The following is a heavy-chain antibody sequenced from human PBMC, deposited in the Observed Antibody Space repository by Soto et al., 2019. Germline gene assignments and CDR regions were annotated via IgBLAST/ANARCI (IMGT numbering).Heavy chain of an antibody. Sequence: QVQPVESGGGVVQPGGSLRLSCAASGFNFGDYAMHWVRQAPGKGLEWVAVISGDGRVTFYTDSVKGRFIISRDNSKSTLLLQLNSLRAEDTAVYYCARARYFDGYVKEACDTWGQGILVSVSS. D-gene: IGHD3-9*01. J-gene: IGHJ5*02. V-gene: IGHV3-30-3*01. CDR2: ISGDGRVT. CDR3: ARARYFDGYVKEACDT. CDR1: GFNFGDYA.